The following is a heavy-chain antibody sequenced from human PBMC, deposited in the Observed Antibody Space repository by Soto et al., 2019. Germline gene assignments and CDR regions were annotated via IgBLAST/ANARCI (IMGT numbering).Heavy chain of an antibody. Sequence: SETLSLTCAVSGGSVSSTNWWSWVRQSPGKGLEWIGDIYHIGSTNYNPSLRGRVTISVDKSNNQFSLTLKYVTAADTAVYYCARVWGGAFDFWGQGTMVTVSS. CDR3: ARVWGGAFDF. J-gene: IGHJ3*01. V-gene: IGHV4-4*02. D-gene: IGHD3-10*01. CDR1: GGSVSSTNW. CDR2: IYHIGST.